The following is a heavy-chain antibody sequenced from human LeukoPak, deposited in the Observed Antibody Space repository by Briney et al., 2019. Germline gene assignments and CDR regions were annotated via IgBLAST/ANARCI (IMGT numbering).Heavy chain of an antibody. CDR2: IHQSGDT. J-gene: IGHJ4*02. D-gene: IGHD4-17*01. CDR3: ARGYGDFRVEGRYFHS. Sequence: SETLSLTCTVSGGSISSGGYYWSWIRQPPGKGLEWIGYIHQSGDTYSHPSLKSRVTVSADRSTNQFSLRLTSVTAADTAVYYCARGYGDFRVEGRYFHSWGQGTLVTVSS. CDR1: GGSISSGGYY. V-gene: IGHV4-30-2*01.